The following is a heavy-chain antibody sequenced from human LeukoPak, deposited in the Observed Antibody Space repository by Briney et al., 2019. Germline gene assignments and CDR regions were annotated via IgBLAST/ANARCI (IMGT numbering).Heavy chain of an antibody. CDR1: GLTFSSYG. J-gene: IGHJ4*02. V-gene: IGHV3-30*18. CDR3: AKDRGQYYYDLFDY. Sequence: GGSLRLSCAASGLTFSSYGMHWVRQAPGKGLEWVAVISYDGSNKYYADSVKGRFTISRDNSKNTLYLQMNSLRAEDTAVYYCAKDRGQYYYDLFDYWGQGTLVTVSS. D-gene: IGHD3-22*01. CDR2: ISYDGSNK.